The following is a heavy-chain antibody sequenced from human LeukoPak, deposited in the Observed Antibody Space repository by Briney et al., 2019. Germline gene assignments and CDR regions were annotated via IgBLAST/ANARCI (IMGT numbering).Heavy chain of an antibody. J-gene: IGHJ4*02. V-gene: IGHV4-59*01. Sequence: SETLSLTCTASGASISSYYWSWIRQPPGKTLEWIGYIYYTGSTNYNPSLKSRVTISVDTSKNQLSLKLNSVTAADTAVYYCARVSNSAWYFDYWGQGTLVTVSS. CDR1: GASISSYY. D-gene: IGHD6-19*01. CDR2: IYYTGST. CDR3: ARVSNSAWYFDY.